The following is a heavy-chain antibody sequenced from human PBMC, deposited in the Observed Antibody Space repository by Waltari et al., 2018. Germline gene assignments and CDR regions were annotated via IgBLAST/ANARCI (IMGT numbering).Heavy chain of an antibody. Sequence: QVQLVQSGAEVKKPGSSVKVSCKASGGTFSSYAISWVRQAPGQGLEWMGGIIPIFGTANYAQKFQGRVTSTADESTSTAYMELSSLRSEDTAVYYCARGYYYDSSGYYWGGGMDVWGQGTTVTVSS. V-gene: IGHV1-69*01. CDR3: ARGYYYDSSGYYWGGGMDV. D-gene: IGHD3-22*01. CDR2: IIPIFGTA. J-gene: IGHJ6*02. CDR1: GGTFSSYA.